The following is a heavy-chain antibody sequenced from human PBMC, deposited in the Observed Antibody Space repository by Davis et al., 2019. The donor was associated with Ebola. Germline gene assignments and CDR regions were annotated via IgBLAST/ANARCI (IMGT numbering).Heavy chain of an antibody. D-gene: IGHD6-13*01. Sequence: SETLSLTCTVSGYSISSGYYWGWIRQPPGKGLEWIGSIYHSGSTYYNPSLKSRVTISVDTSKNQFSLKLSSVTAADTAVYYCARVDEIPPTLIAAAGTPPLYYYYGMDVWGQGTTVTVSS. CDR1: GYSISSGYY. J-gene: IGHJ6*02. CDR3: ARVDEIPPTLIAAAGTPPLYYYYGMDV. CDR2: IYHSGST. V-gene: IGHV4-38-2*02.